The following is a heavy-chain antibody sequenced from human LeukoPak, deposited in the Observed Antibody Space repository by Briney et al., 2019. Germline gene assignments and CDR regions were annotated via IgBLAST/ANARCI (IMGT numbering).Heavy chain of an antibody. D-gene: IGHD3-10*01. CDR1: GFTFSSYA. V-gene: IGHV3-23*01. J-gene: IGHJ5*02. Sequence: PGGSLRLSCAASGFTFSSYAMSWVRQAPGKGLEWVSAISGSGGSTYYADSVKGRFIISRDNSKNTLYLQMNSLRAEDTAVYYCAKGDGFGELSSFDPWGQGTLVTVSS. CDR2: ISGSGGST. CDR3: AKGDGFGELSSFDP.